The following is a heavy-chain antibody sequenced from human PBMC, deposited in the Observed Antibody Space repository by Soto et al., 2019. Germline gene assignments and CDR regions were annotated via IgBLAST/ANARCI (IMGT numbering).Heavy chain of an antibody. J-gene: IGHJ5*02. Sequence: PSETLSLTCTVSGGSGSSGSYYWSWIRQPPGKGLEWIGYIYYSGSTNYNPSLKSRVTISVDTSKTQFSLKLSSVTAADTAVYYCARGVVIAAAGDNWFDPWGQGTLVTVSS. CDR2: IYYSGST. CDR1: GGSGSSGSYY. V-gene: IGHV4-61*01. CDR3: ARGVVIAAAGDNWFDP. D-gene: IGHD6-13*01.